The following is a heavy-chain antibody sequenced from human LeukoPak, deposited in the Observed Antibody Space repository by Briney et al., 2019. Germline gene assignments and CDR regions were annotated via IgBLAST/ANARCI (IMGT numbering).Heavy chain of an antibody. CDR1: GFTFSSYA. D-gene: IGHD2-2*01. CDR2: ISGSGGST. CDR3: AKDGSKGYCSSTGCYGDAFDI. Sequence: GGSLRLSCAASGFTFSSYAMSWVRQAPGKGLEWVSAISGSGGSTYYADSVKGRFTISRDNSKNTLYLQMNSLRAEDTAVYYCAKDGSKGYCSSTGCYGDAFDIWGQGTMVTVSS. J-gene: IGHJ3*02. V-gene: IGHV3-23*01.